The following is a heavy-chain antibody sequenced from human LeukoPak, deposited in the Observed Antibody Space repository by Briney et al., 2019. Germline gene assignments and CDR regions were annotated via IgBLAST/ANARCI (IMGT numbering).Heavy chain of an antibody. CDR3: ARGGYYYDSSGSNY. J-gene: IGHJ4*02. V-gene: IGHV1-69*04. CDR1: GGTFSSYA. Sequence: ASVKVSCKASGGTFSSYAISWVRQAPGQGLEWMGRIIPILGIANYAQKFQGRVTITADKSTSTAYMELSSLRSEDTAVYYCARGGYYYDSSGSNYWGQGTLVTVSS. CDR2: IIPILGIA. D-gene: IGHD3-22*01.